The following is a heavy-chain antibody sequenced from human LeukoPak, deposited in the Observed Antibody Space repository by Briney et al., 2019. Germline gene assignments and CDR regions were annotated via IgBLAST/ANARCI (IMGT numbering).Heavy chain of an antibody. CDR3: ARALPDIVVVPAAYAPPESNWFDP. J-gene: IGHJ5*02. CDR2: IIPIFGTA. Sequence: ASVKVSCKASRGTFRSYAISWVRQAPGQGLEWMGGIIPIFGTANYAQKFQGRVTITTDESTSTAYMELSSLRSEDTAVYYCARALPDIVVVPAAYAPPESNWFDPWGQGTLVTVSS. CDR1: RGTFRSYA. V-gene: IGHV1-69*05. D-gene: IGHD2-2*01.